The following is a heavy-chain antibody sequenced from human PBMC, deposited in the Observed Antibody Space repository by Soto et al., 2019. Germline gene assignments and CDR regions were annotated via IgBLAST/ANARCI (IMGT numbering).Heavy chain of an antibody. V-gene: IGHV5-51*01. D-gene: IGHD6-19*01. J-gene: IGHJ6*02. CDR3: ARAGIAVSCTPYFLGMDV. CDR2: IYPGESDT. CDR1: GYSFTSYW. Sequence: GESLKTSLNGSGYSFTSYWIGRVRQIPGKGLEWRGIIYPGESDTRYSPSFEGQVTISADKSISTAYLQWRSLKAADTAMYYCARAGIAVSCTPYFLGMDVWGQGTTVTVSS.